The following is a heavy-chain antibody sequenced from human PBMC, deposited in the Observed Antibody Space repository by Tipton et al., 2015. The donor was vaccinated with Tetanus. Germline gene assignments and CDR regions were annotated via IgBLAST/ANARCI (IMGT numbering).Heavy chain of an antibody. CDR3: ARVQEQRIYYYGMDV. Sequence: QSGPEVKRPGASVRVSCKASGYTFTGNYIHWVRRAPGQGLEWMGWINPNRGGTFYAQKFHGSVTMTSDTSSSTVYMELSRLRSDDTAVYYCARVQEQRIYYYGMDVWGQGTTVTVSS. D-gene: IGHD6-25*01. V-gene: IGHV1-2*02. J-gene: IGHJ6*02. CDR2: INPNRGGT. CDR1: GYTFTGNY.